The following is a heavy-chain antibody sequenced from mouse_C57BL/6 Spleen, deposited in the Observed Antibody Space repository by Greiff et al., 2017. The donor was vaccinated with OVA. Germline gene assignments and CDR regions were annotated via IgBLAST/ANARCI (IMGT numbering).Heavy chain of an antibody. CDR2: ISDGGSYT. Sequence: EVMLVESGGGLVKPGGSLKLSCAASGFTFSSYAMSWVRQTPEKRLEWVATISDGGSYTYYPDNVKGRFTISRDNAKNNLYLQMSQLKSEDTAMYYCASGTPYYSNPWYFDYGGQGTTLTVSS. V-gene: IGHV5-4*03. CDR3: ASGTPYYSNPWYFDY. D-gene: IGHD2-5*01. CDR1: GFTFSSYA. J-gene: IGHJ2*01.